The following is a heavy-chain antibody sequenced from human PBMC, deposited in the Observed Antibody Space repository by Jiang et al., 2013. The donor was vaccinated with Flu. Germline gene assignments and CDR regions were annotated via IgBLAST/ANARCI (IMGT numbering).Heavy chain of an antibody. CDR2: MYYSGST. D-gene: IGHD5-12*01. CDR3: ARHNLVATYYFDY. J-gene: IGHJ4*02. CDR1: GGSITSSTYY. V-gene: IGHV4-39*01. Sequence: PGLVKPSETLSLTCTVSGGSITSSTYYWGWIRQPPGKGLEWIGSMYYSGSTYNNPSLKSRVTISVDTSKNQFSLRLSSVTAADTAVYYCARHNLVATYYFDYWGQGTLVTVSS.